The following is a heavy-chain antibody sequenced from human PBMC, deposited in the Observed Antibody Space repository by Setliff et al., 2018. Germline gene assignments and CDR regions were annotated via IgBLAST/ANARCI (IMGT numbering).Heavy chain of an antibody. CDR1: GFTFRSNA. D-gene: IGHD3-16*02. J-gene: IGHJ4*02. CDR2: IYTGESTT. Sequence: GGSLRLSCAASGFTFRSNAMNWVRQAPAKGLEWVSVIYTGESTTYYADSVKGRFTVSRDNTKNTLYLQMNDLRAEDTAIYYCAKSPVRFGIDVVIPSYFDSWGPGTLVTV. CDR3: AKSPVRFGIDVVIPSYFDS. V-gene: IGHV3-23*03.